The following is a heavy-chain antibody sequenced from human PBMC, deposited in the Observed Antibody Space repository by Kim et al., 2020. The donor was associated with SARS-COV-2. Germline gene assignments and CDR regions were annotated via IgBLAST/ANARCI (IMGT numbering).Heavy chain of an antibody. CDR1: GGSISSGDYY. CDR3: ARVVRITIFGVVNHFDY. J-gene: IGHJ4*02. D-gene: IGHD3-3*01. Sequence: SETLSLTCTVSGGSISSGDYYWSWIRQPPGKGLEWIGYIYYSGSTYYNPSLKSRVTISVDTSKNQFSLKLSSVTAADTDVYYCARVVRITIFGVVNHFDYWGQGTLVTVSS. V-gene: IGHV4-30-4*01. CDR2: IYYSGST.